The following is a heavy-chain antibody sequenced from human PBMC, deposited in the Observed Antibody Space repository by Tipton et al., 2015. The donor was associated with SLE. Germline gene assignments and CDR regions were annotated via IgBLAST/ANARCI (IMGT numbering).Heavy chain of an antibody. CDR1: SGSISSYY. Sequence: TLSLTCSVSSGSISSYYWGWIRQPPRKGLQWIAYIYYSGETNYNPSLNGRITISLDMSKNQISLQLRPLTAADTAVYLYAHLGGAAATFGFHVWGQGTTVTVSS. CDR3: AHLGGAAATFGFHV. CDR2: IYYSGET. J-gene: IGHJ6*02. D-gene: IGHD2-2*01. V-gene: IGHV4-59*12.